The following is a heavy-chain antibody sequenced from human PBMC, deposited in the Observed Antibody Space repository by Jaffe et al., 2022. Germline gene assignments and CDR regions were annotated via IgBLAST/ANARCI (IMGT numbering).Heavy chain of an antibody. CDR3: AARTTGDFDF. J-gene: IGHJ4*02. V-gene: IGHV1-2*06. Sequence: QVQVVQSGAELKKPGDSVKVSCKTSGNTFNGQYIQWVRQAPGRGLEWLGRIHPTRGDADYTQTLQGRLTMTADTSISTAFMELGSLTFDDTATYYCAARTTGDFDFWGPGTLLTVSS. D-gene: IGHD7-27*01. CDR2: IHPTRGDA. CDR1: GNTFNGQY.